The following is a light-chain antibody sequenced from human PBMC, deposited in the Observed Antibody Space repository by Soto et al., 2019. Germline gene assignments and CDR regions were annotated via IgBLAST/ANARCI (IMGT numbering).Light chain of an antibody. CDR3: QQYDDWLRLT. Sequence: EIVMTQSPATLSVSPGERATLSCSASQSVNIYLAWYQQKPGQAPRLLSFGASSRATGIPARFSGSGSGTEFKLTISSLQSEDFAVYFCQQYDDWLRLTFGGGTKVEIK. J-gene: IGKJ4*01. CDR2: GAS. CDR1: QSVNIY. V-gene: IGKV3D-15*01.